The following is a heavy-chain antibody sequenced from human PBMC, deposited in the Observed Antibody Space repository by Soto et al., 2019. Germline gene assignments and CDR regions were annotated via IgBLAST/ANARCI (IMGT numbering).Heavy chain of an antibody. CDR2: IYYSGST. Sequence: PSETLSLTSPVSGGSLSSYYWSWIRQPPGKGLEWIGYIYYSGSTNYNPSLKSRVTISVDTSKNQFSLKLSSVTDADTAVYYCARRYGPGFDYWGQGTLVTVSS. J-gene: IGHJ4*02. CDR3: ARRYGPGFDY. V-gene: IGHV4-59*08. CDR1: GGSLSSYY. D-gene: IGHD4-17*01.